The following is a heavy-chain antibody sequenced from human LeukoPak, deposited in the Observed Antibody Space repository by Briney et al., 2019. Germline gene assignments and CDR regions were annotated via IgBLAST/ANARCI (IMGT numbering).Heavy chain of an antibody. CDR1: GDSISSYY. J-gene: IGHJ6*03. Sequence: SETLSLTCTVSGDSISSYYWSWIRQPPGKGLEWIGYIYYSGSTNYNPSLKSRVTISVDTSKNQFSLKLSSVTAADTAVYYCARTGYCSSTSCYTASRPYYYYYMDVWGKGTTVTVSS. CDR3: ARTGYCSSTSCYTASRPYYYYYMDV. CDR2: IYYSGST. D-gene: IGHD2-2*02. V-gene: IGHV4-59*01.